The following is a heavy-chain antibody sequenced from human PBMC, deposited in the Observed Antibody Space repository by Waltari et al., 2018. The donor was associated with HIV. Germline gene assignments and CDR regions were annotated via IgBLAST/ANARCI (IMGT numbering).Heavy chain of an antibody. J-gene: IGHJ6*02. D-gene: IGHD6-13*01. CDR2: INHRGST. V-gene: IGHV4-34*01. CDR1: GGSFSGYY. CDR3: ARGRKLGPIGGMDV. Sequence: QVQLQQWGAGLLKPSETLSLTCAVYGGSFSGYYWSWIRQPPGKGLGGVGRINHRGSTNYNPALKSRVTISVDTSKNQFSLKLSSVTAADTAVYYCARGRKLGPIGGMDVWGQGTTVTVSS.